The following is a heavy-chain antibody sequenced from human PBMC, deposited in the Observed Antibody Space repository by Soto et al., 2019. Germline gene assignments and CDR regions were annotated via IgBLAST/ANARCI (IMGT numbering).Heavy chain of an antibody. Sequence: QVQLVESGGGVVQPGRSLRLSCAASGFTFSSYGMHWVRQAPGKGLEWVAVISYDGSNKYYADSVKGRFTISRDNSKNTLYLQMNSLRAEDTAVYYCAKDGGVYGDSYYYYYYMDVWGKGTTVTVSS. CDR1: GFTFSSYG. V-gene: IGHV3-30*18. CDR2: ISYDGSNK. J-gene: IGHJ6*03. CDR3: AKDGGVYGDSYYYYYYMDV. D-gene: IGHD4-17*01.